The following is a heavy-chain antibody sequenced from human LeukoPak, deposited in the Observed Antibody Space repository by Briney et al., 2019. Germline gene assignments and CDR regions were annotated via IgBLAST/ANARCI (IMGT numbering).Heavy chain of an antibody. Sequence: GGSLRLSCAASGFTFSSYWMNWARQAPGKGLEWVASINHNGNVNYYVDSVKGRFTISRDNANNFLYLQMNSLRAEDTALYYCARAYKDRSLAGKKEFFQHWGQSTLVTVSS. CDR2: INHNGNVN. J-gene: IGHJ1*01. CDR3: ARAYKDRSLAGKKEFFQH. V-gene: IGHV3-7*03. D-gene: IGHD6-19*01. CDR1: GFTFSSYW.